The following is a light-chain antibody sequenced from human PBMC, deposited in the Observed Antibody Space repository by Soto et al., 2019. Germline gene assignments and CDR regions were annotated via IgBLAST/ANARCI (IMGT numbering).Light chain of an antibody. CDR3: QQYNNWAYT. J-gene: IGKJ2*01. V-gene: IGKV3-15*01. CDR2: RAS. Sequence: EIVMTQSPATLSVSPGGSATLSCRASQHVSSNFAWYRQKPGQAPTLLIYRASTRATGIPARFSGSGSGTEFTLTNSSLQSKDFAVYYCQQYNNWAYTFGQGTKLEIK. CDR1: QHVSSN.